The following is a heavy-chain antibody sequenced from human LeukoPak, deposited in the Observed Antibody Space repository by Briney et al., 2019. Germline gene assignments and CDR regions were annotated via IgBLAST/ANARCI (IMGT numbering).Heavy chain of an antibody. V-gene: IGHV3-48*01. J-gene: IGHJ4*02. D-gene: IGHD6-6*01. CDR3: ARAPYSSSCFDY. CDR1: GFTFSDYS. CDR2: ISRSSSTI. Sequence: PGGSLRVSYAASGFTFSDYSMNWVRQAPGKGLEWVSYISRSSSTIYYADSVKGRFTISRDNAKNSLYLQMSSLRAEDTAVYYCARAPYSSSCFDYWGQGTLVTVSS.